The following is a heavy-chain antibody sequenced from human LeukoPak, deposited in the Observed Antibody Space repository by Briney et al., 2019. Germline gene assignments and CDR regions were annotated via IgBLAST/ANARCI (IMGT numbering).Heavy chain of an antibody. D-gene: IGHD3-22*01. CDR2: IYSGGST. J-gene: IGHJ2*01. CDR3: ARGYFYDSSGPWYFDL. V-gene: IGHV3-53*01. Sequence: GGSLRLSCAASGFTVSSNYMSWVRQAPGKGLEWVSVIYSGGSTYYADSVKGRFTISRDNAKNSLYLQMNSLRAEDTAVYYCARGYFYDSSGPWYFDLWGRGTLVIVSS. CDR1: GFTVSSNY.